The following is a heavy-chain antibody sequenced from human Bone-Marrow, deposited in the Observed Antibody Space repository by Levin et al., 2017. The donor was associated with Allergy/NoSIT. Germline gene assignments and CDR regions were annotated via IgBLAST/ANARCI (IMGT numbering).Heavy chain of an antibody. D-gene: IGHD3-3*01. CDR3: VSYERDRRLYTLDY. J-gene: IGHJ4*02. Sequence: SQTLSLTCTVSDGSMNSYYWTWIRQSAGEGLEWIGFVHYSGTTNYNPSLKSRVTISIDTSKNQFSLKLNSVTAADTAIYYCVSYERDRRLYTLDYWGQGTLVTVSS. V-gene: IGHV4-59*01. CDR2: VHYSGTT. CDR1: DGSMNSYY.